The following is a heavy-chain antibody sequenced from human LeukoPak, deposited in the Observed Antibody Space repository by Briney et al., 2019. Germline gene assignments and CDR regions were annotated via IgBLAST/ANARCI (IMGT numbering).Heavy chain of an antibody. J-gene: IGHJ6*02. V-gene: IGHV1-69*13. CDR2: NIPIFGTA. CDR3: ARPINYYYYGMDV. Sequence: SVKVSCKASGGTFSSYAISWVRQAPGQGLEWMGGNIPIFGTANYAQKFQGRVTITADESTSTAYMELSSLRSEDTAVYYCARPINYYYYGMDVWGQGTTVTVSS. CDR1: GGTFSSYA. D-gene: IGHD5-12*01.